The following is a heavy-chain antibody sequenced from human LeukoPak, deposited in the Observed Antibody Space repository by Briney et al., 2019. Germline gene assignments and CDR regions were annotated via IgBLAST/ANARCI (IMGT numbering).Heavy chain of an antibody. J-gene: IGHJ3*02. Sequence: GGSLRLSCAASGFTFSSYSMNWVRQAPGKGLEWVSYISSSSTIYYADSVKGRFTISRDNAKNSLYLQMNSLRAEDTAVYYCARGPLDIVVVVAATGALDIWGQGTMVTVSS. CDR2: ISSSSTI. V-gene: IGHV3-48*04. CDR3: ARGPLDIVVVVAATGALDI. CDR1: GFTFSSYS. D-gene: IGHD2-15*01.